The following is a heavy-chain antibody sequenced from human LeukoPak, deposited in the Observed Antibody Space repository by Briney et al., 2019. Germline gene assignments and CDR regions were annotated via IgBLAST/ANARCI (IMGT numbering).Heavy chain of an antibody. CDR1: GFTFSGYW. D-gene: IGHD3-10*01. J-gene: IGHJ5*01. CDR3: ATDMFTRIRGVPDS. CDR2: INTDGSFI. Sequence: GGSLRLSCAASGFTFSGYWMHWVRQAPGEGLVWVSRINTDGSFITYADSVNGRFTISRDNAKNTLYLQVNSLRAEDTAVYYCATDMFTRIRGVPDSWGQGTLVTVSS. V-gene: IGHV3-74*01.